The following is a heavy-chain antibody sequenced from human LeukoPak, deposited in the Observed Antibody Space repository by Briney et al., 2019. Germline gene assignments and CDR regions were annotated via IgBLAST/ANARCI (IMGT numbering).Heavy chain of an antibody. J-gene: IGHJ3*02. CDR3: ATVMRVIHAFDI. Sequence: GASVKVSCKASGGTFSSYAISWVRQAPGQGLEWMGGIIPIFGTANYAQKFQGRVTITADKSTSTAYMELSSLRSEDTAVYYCATVMRVIHAFDIWGQGTMVTVSS. D-gene: IGHD2-21*01. V-gene: IGHV1-69*06. CDR1: GGTFSSYA. CDR2: IIPIFGTA.